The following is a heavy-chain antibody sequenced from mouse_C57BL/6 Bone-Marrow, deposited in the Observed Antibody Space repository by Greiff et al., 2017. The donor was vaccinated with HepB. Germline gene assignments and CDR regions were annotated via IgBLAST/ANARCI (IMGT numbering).Heavy chain of an antibody. J-gene: IGHJ3*01. CDR2: FHPYNDDT. V-gene: IGHV1-47*01. CDR3: ARRVLRYPAWFAY. Sequence: QVQLKASGAELVNPGASVKMSCKASGYTLIPYPIEWMKRNHGKSLEWIGNFHPYNDDTKYNEKFKGKATLTVDKSSSTIYLELSRLTSDDSSVYYCARRVLRYPAWFAYWGQGTLITVSA. D-gene: IGHD1-1*01. CDR1: GYTLIPYP.